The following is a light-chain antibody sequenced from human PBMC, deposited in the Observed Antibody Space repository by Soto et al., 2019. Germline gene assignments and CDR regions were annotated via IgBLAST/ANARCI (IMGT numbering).Light chain of an antibody. J-gene: IGKJ1*01. CDR1: QSISSW. CDR2: KAS. V-gene: IGKV1-5*03. Sequence: DIQMTQSPSTLSASVGDRVTITCRASQSISSWLAWYQQKPGKAPKLLIYKASSLESGVPSRFSGSGSGTEFTLTISILQPDDFATYYCQLYNSYSWTFGQGTEVEIK. CDR3: QLYNSYSWT.